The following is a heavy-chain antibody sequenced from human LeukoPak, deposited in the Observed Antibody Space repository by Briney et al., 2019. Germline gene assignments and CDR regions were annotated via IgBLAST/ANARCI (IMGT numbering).Heavy chain of an antibody. CDR2: ISAYNGNT. V-gene: IGHV1-18*01. CDR1: GYTFTSYG. D-gene: IGHD6-13*01. J-gene: IGHJ6*02. CDR3: ARVASSSRLLYYYYGMDV. Sequence: ASVKVSCKASGYTFTSYGISWVRQAPGQGLEWMGWISAYNGNTNYAQKLQGRVTMTTDTSTSTAYMELRSLRSDDTAVYYCARVASSSRLLYYYYGMDVWGQGTTVTVSS.